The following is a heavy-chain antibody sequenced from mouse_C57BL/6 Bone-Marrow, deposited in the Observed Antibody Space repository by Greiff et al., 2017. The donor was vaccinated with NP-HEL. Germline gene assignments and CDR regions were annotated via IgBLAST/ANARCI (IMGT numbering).Heavy chain of an antibody. CDR3: ARERPGFPFAY. J-gene: IGHJ3*01. CDR2: ISNLAYSI. V-gene: IGHV5-15*01. CDR1: GFTFSDYG. Sequence: EVMLVESGGGLVQPGGSLKLSCAASGFTFSDYGMAWVRQAPRKGPEWVAFISNLAYSIYYADTVTGRFTISRENAKNTLYLEMSSLRSEDTAMYYCARERPGFPFAYWGQGTLVTVSA. D-gene: IGHD4-1*01.